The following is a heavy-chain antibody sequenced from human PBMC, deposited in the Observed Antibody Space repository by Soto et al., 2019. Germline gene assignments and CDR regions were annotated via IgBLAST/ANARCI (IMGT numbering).Heavy chain of an antibody. Sequence: QVQLQESGPGLVKPSETLSVTCSVSGDSIRDYYWSWIRQPAGKGLEWIGRMYISGSTKYNPTLKSRVTMSADTFVNQFSLTLSSVTAADTAIYYCARMYNSGYYRPEGDYYFYGMDVWGQGTTVTVSS. CDR2: MYISGST. V-gene: IGHV4-4*07. CDR3: ARMYNSGYYRPEGDYYFYGMDV. D-gene: IGHD3-22*01. J-gene: IGHJ6*02. CDR1: GDSIRDYY.